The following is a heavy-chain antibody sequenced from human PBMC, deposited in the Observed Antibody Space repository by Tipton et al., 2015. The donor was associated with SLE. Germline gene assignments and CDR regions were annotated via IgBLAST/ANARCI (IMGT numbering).Heavy chain of an antibody. D-gene: IGHD3-16*01. CDR2: IGTDGDT. Sequence: GFLRLSCAASGFTFSSYDMHWVRQVTGKGLEWVSAIGTDGDTYYLGSVKGRFTISRENAKDSLYLQMNSLRAGDTAVYYCARSLEWGRYYYHGLHVWGQGTTVTVSS. CDR3: ARSLEWGRYYYHGLHV. V-gene: IGHV3-13*01. CDR1: GFTFSSYD. J-gene: IGHJ6*02.